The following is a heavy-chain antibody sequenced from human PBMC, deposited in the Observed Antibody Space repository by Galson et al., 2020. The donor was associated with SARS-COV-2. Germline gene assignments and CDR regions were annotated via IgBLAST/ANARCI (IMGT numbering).Heavy chain of an antibody. CDR2: ISYDGNNE. CDR3: AGDPRPFNSGNYYDWFDP. Sequence: GESLKISCAASGFTFSSYNMHWVRQAPGKGLEWVAVISYDGNNEYYADSVKGRFTLSRDNSESTLYLQMNSLRAGDTAVYYCAGDPRPFNSGNYYDWFDPWGQGTLVTVSS. J-gene: IGHJ5*02. CDR1: GFTFSSYN. D-gene: IGHD1-26*01. V-gene: IGHV3-30*01.